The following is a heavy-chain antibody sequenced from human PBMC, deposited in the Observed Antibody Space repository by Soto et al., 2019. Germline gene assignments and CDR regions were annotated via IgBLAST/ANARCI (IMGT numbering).Heavy chain of an antibody. D-gene: IGHD1-26*01. Sequence: AGGSLRLSCAASGFTFSRYDMHWVRQGTRKSLEWVSTIGSAGDTYYPASVKGRFTVSRENAKNSLYLQMNSLRVGDTAVYYCAMSIVGTTAFDRWGQGTLVTVSS. CDR1: GFTFSRYD. V-gene: IGHV3-13*01. CDR2: IGSAGDT. J-gene: IGHJ4*02. CDR3: AMSIVGTTAFDR.